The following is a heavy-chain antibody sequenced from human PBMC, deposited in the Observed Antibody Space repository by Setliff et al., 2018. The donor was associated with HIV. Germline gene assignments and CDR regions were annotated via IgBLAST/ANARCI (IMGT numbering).Heavy chain of an antibody. D-gene: IGHD3-10*01. CDR3: ARHGQYGSGSYYNHPFDF. Sequence: GESLKISCKGSGYSFSTYRIAWVRQMPGKGLEWMGVIFPGDSDARYSPSFQGPVTISVDESISTAYLQWSSLQASDTAMYYCARHGQYGSGSYYNHPFDFWGQGTLVTVSS. CDR1: GYSFSTYR. V-gene: IGHV5-51*01. CDR2: IFPGDSDA. J-gene: IGHJ4*02.